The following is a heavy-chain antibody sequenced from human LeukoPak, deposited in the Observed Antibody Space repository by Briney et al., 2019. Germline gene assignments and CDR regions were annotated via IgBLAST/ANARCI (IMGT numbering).Heavy chain of an antibody. CDR1: GFSLSSYW. D-gene: IGHD3-3*01. CDR2: IKQDGSEK. Sequence: SGGSLRLSCVASGFSLSSYWMSWVRQAPGRGRGWVANIKQDGSEKYYVDSVTGRFTISRDNAKNSLYLQMNSLRAEDTAVYYCARGFSRYYDFWSGYLSYYYYYMDVWGKGTTVTVSS. V-gene: IGHV3-7*01. CDR3: ARGFSRYYDFWSGYLSYYYYYMDV. J-gene: IGHJ6*03.